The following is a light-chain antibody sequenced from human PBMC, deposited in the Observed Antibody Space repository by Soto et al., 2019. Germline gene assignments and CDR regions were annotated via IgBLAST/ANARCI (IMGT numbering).Light chain of an antibody. Sequence: EIVLTQSPPTLSLSRGERATLSCRASQSVISYLAWYQQKPGQAPRLLIYDASSRATGIPARFSGSGSGTEFTLTISGLQSEDFAVYYCQQYNNWPPWTFGQGTKVDIK. J-gene: IGKJ1*01. CDR2: DAS. CDR1: QSVISY. CDR3: QQYNNWPPWT. V-gene: IGKV3D-15*01.